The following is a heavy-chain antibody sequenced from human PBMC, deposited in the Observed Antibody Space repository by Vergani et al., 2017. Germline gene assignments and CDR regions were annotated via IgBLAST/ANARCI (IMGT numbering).Heavy chain of an antibody. D-gene: IGHD4-11*01. CDR1: GFTFSAYS. J-gene: IGHJ4*02. V-gene: IGHV3-48*01. CDR3: VRDPDYSTFDS. Sequence: DVRLVESGGGVVQPGGSLRLPCAASGFTFSAYSMNWVRQTPGKGLEWISYIGVSDNSIYYADSVMGRFAISRDNARNLLFLQMNSLGADDSALYFCVRDPDYSTFDSWGQGTLVTVS. CDR2: IGVSDNSI.